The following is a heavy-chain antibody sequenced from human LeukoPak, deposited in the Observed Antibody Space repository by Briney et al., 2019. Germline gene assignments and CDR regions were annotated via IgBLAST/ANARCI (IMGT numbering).Heavy chain of an antibody. CDR2: IKQHGIEN. CDR1: GFPFSSYW. CDR3: ARDVFIPGGTGSMDV. J-gene: IGHJ6*04. V-gene: IGHV3-7*03. Sequence: GGSLRLSCTASGFPFSSYWMSWVRQAPGKGPEWVANIKQHGIENNYEDSVRGRFTISRDNAKNSLYLQMNSLRVEDTAVYYCARDVFIPGGTGSMDVGGKGTTVPVSS. D-gene: IGHD3-16*01.